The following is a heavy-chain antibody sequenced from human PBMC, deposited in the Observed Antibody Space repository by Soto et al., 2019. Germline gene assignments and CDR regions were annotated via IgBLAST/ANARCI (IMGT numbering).Heavy chain of an antibody. D-gene: IGHD3-22*01. V-gene: IGHV2-26*01. CDR1: GFSLNNARMG. CDR3: ARIEPDSSGYYVDY. CDR2: IFSNDEK. J-gene: IGHJ4*02. Sequence: QVTLKESGPVLVKPTETLTLTCTVSGFSLNNARMGVSWIRQPPGKALEWLAHIFSNDEKAYSTSLKSRLTISTDTSKSQVVLTMSNMDPVDTATYYCARIEPDSSGYYVDYWGQGTLVTVSS.